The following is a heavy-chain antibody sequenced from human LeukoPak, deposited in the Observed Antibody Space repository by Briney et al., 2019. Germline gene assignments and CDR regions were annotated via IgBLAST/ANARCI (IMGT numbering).Heavy chain of an antibody. CDR3: ARVEAMAGTWVDY. CDR1: GYTFTGYY. CDR2: INPNSGGT. J-gene: IGHJ4*02. D-gene: IGHD6-19*01. Sequence: ASVKVSCKASGYTFTGYYMHWVRQAPGQGLEWMGWINPNSGGTNYAQKFQGRVTMTRDTSISTAYMELSRLRSDDTAVYYCARVEAMAGTWVDYWGQGTLVTVSS. V-gene: IGHV1-2*02.